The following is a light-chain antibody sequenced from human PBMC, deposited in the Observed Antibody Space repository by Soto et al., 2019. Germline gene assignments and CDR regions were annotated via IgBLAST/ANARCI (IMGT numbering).Light chain of an antibody. V-gene: IGKV1-27*01. J-gene: IGKJ2*01. CDR2: GAS. CDR1: QGISNY. CDR3: QNYNNAPFKYT. Sequence: DIQMTQSPSSLSASVGDSVTITCRASQGISNYLAWYQQKPGNVPQLLIYGASSLQSGVPTRFSGSGSGTESTLTISNLQPEDVATYYCQNYNNAPFKYTFGQGTKLAIK.